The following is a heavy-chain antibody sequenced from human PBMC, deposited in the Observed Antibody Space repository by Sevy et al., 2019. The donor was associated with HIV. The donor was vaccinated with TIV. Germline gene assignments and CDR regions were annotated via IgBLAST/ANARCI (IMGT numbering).Heavy chain of an antibody. J-gene: IGHJ4*02. CDR2: IKSESDGGTT. Sequence: GGSLRLSCAASGHTLSYAWMNWVRQAPGKGLEWVGHIKSESDGGTTDFATPVKGRFIISRDDSKNTLYLQMNSLKTWDTALYYCTARNFDFWGRGTLVTVSS. CDR1: GHTLSYAW. V-gene: IGHV3-15*07. CDR3: TARNFDF.